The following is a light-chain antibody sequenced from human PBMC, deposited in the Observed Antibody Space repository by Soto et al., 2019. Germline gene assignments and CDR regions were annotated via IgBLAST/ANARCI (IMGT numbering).Light chain of an antibody. CDR2: WAS. Sequence: DIVMTPSPDSLAVSLGERATINCKSSQSVLYSSNNKNYFAWYQQQPGQPPKLLIYWASTRESGVPDRFSGSGSGTDFTLTISSLQAEDVAVYYCQQYYSTPPPTFGQGTKVEIK. CDR1: QSVLYSSNNKNY. J-gene: IGKJ1*01. V-gene: IGKV4-1*01. CDR3: QQYYSTPPPT.